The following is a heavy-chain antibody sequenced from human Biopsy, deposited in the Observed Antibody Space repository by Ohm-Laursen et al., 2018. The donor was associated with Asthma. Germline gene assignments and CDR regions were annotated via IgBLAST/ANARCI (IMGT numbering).Heavy chain of an antibody. J-gene: IGHJ5*02. D-gene: IGHD4-17*01. V-gene: IGHV4-31*03. CDR2: IYYSGST. Sequence: SDTLSLTCTVSGGSINIGDYYWSWIRQLPVKGLEWIGYIYYSGSTYYNPSLKSRVSISLDTSKNQLSLSLTSVTAADTAVYYCARTTYGDDGFDPWGQGTLVTVSS. CDR3: ARTTYGDDGFDP. CDR1: GGSINIGDYY.